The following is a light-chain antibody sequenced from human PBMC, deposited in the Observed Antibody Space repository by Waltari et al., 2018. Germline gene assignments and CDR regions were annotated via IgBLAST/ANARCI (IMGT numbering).Light chain of an antibody. Sequence: QSVLTQPPSASGTPGQRVTISCSGSSSNIGSNTVNWYQQLPGTAPKPLIYSNNQRPSGVPDRFSASKSGTSASLAISGLQFEDEADYYCAAWDDSLNAVLFGGGTKLTVL. CDR2: SNN. J-gene: IGLJ2*01. CDR1: SSNIGSNT. CDR3: AAWDDSLNAVL. V-gene: IGLV1-44*01.